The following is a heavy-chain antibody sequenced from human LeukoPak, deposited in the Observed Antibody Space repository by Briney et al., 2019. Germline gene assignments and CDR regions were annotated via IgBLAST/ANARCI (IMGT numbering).Heavy chain of an antibody. J-gene: IGHJ2*01. V-gene: IGHV4-34*01. Sequence: SETLSLTCAVYGGSFSGYYWSWIRQPPGKGLEWIGEINHSGSTNYNPSLKSRVTISVDTSKNKFSLKLSSVTAADTAVYYCARGWIAVAPPGGRAKLRWYFDLWGRGTLVTVSS. CDR3: ARGWIAVAPPGGRAKLRWYFDL. CDR1: GGSFSGYY. D-gene: IGHD6-19*01. CDR2: INHSGST.